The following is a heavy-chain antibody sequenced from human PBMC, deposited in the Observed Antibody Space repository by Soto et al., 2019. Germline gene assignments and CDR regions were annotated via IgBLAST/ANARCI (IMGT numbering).Heavy chain of an antibody. CDR1: GGSFSGYY. D-gene: IGHD6-13*01. J-gene: IGHJ5*02. CDR3: ARGGSPAAAIAAAGRLFDP. V-gene: IGHV4-34*01. Sequence: QVQLQQWGAGLLKPSETLSLTCVVYGGSFSGYYWSWIRQPPGKGLEWIGEINHSGSTNYNPSLKSRVTISVDTTKNQFYLKLSSVTAAHTAVYYCARGGSPAAAIAAAGRLFDPWGQGNLVTVSS. CDR2: INHSGST.